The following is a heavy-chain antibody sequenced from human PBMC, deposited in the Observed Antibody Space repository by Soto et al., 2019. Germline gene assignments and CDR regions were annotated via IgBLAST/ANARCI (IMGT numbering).Heavy chain of an antibody. CDR2: IYYTGST. J-gene: IGHJ5*02. D-gene: IGHD3-10*01. V-gene: IGHV4-59*11. Sequence: SETLALTCIFSVDSLSDHYWAWIRQPPGKGLDLIGCIYYTGSTNYNPSLKSRVSMSLDTSKKQFSLKLTSVTPADTAVYYCAREEVTMVRGIFRNWFDPWGQGIMVTVSS. CDR1: VDSLSDHY. CDR3: AREEVTMVRGIFRNWFDP.